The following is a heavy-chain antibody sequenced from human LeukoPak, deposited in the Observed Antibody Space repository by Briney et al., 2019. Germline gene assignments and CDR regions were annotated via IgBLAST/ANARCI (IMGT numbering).Heavy chain of an antibody. CDR3: AREYYYGSGSHYNPINY. D-gene: IGHD3-10*01. Sequence: SVKVSCKASGGTFSSYAISWVRQAPGQGLEWMGRIIPILGIANYAQKFQGRVTITADKSTSTAYMELSSLRSEDTAVYYCAREYYYGSGSHYNPINYWGQGTLVTVSS. V-gene: IGHV1-69*04. J-gene: IGHJ4*02. CDR1: GGTFSSYA. CDR2: IIPILGIA.